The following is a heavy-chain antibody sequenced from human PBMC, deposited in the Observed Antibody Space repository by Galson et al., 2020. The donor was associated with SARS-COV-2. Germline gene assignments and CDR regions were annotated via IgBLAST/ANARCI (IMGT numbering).Heavy chain of an antibody. Sequence: SVKVSCKASGGTFSNSGIIWVRQAPGQGLEWMGGAIPMHGQITYAQKFQGRVTIIADKSTNTASLEMSSLRPDDTAVYYCARIVQSLHYYPVDVWGQGTTVTVFS. D-gene: IGHD1-26*01. CDR3: ARIVQSLHYYPVDV. CDR2: AIPMHGQI. J-gene: IGHJ6*02. V-gene: IGHV1-69*10. CDR1: GGTFSNSG.